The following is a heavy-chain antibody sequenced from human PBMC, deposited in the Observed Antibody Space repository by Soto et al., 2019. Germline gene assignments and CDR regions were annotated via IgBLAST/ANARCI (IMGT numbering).Heavy chain of an antibody. J-gene: IGHJ6*02. CDR3: ARVHWGLAYYGMDV. D-gene: IGHD7-27*01. V-gene: IGHV4-30-2*01. CDR2: IYHSGST. Sequence: TLSLTCAVSGGSISSGGYSWSWIRQPPGKGLEWIGYIYHSGSTYYNPSLKSRVTISVDRSKNQFSLKLSSVTAADTAVYYCARVHWGLAYYGMDVWGQETTVTVPS. CDR1: GGSISSGGYS.